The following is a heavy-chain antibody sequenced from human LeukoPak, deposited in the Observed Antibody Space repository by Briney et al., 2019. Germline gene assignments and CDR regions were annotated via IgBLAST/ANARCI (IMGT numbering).Heavy chain of an antibody. CDR2: IISSSSYI. Sequence: GGSLRLSCAASGLIFSSYSMNWVRQAPGKGLEWVSSIISSSSYIYYADSVKGRFTISRDNAKNSLYLQMNSLRAEDTAVYYCAREEWGGYFDYWGQGTLVTVSS. CDR1: GLIFSSYS. D-gene: IGHD1-26*01. V-gene: IGHV3-21*01. J-gene: IGHJ4*02. CDR3: AREEWGGYFDY.